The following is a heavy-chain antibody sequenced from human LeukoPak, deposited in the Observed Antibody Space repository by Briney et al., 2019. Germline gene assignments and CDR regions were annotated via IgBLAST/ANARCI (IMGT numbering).Heavy chain of an antibody. V-gene: IGHV4-59*12. CDR2: IYYSGST. Sequence: PSETLSLTCTVSGGSISSYHWSWIRQPPGKGLEWIGYIYYSGSTNYNPSLESRVTISVDTSKNQLSLKLSSVTAADTAVYYCARDNEVAARSFDYWGQGTLVTVSS. J-gene: IGHJ4*02. D-gene: IGHD6-6*01. CDR1: GGSISSYH. CDR3: ARDNEVAARSFDY.